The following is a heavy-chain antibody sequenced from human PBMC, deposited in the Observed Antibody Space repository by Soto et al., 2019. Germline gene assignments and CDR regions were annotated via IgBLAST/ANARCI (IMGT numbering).Heavy chain of an antibody. CDR2: IIPIFGTA. CDR1: GGTFSSYA. Sequence: SVKVSCKASGGTFSSYAISWVRQAPGQGLEWMGGIIPIFGTANYAQKFQGRVTITADESTSTAYMELSSLRSEDTAVYYCAREVIAVAGRSLDYYYYGMDVWGQGTTVTVSS. CDR3: AREVIAVAGRSLDYYYYGMDV. D-gene: IGHD6-19*01. V-gene: IGHV1-69*13. J-gene: IGHJ6*02.